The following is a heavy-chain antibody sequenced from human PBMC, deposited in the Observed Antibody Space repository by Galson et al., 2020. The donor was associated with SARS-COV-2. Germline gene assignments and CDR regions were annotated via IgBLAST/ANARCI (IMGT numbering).Heavy chain of an antibody. CDR3: ATDILRYFDWLMNTGAFDI. J-gene: IGHJ3*02. D-gene: IGHD3-9*01. CDR1: GFTFSSYS. V-gene: IGHV3-21*01. Sequence: GGSLRLSCAASGFTFSSYSMNWVHQAPGKGLEWVSSISSSSSYIYYADSVKGRFTISRDNAKNSLYLQMNSLRAEDTAVYYCATDILRYFDWLMNTGAFDIWGQGTMVTVSS. CDR2: ISSSSSYI.